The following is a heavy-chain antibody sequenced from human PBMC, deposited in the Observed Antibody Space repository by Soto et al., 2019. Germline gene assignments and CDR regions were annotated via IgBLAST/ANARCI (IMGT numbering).Heavy chain of an antibody. CDR2: ISYSGST. Sequence: KPSETLSLTCTVAGASVSSGGFSWSWIRQPPGKGLEWIGSISYSGSTTYYPSLRSRVTISVDTSKNQFSLRLNSVTDADTAIYFCARVTFLIVGSVFSYTFDFWGQGTLVTVSS. D-gene: IGHD1-26*01. J-gene: IGHJ4*02. CDR3: ARVTFLIVGSVFSYTFDF. CDR1: GASVSSGGFS. V-gene: IGHV4-61*08.